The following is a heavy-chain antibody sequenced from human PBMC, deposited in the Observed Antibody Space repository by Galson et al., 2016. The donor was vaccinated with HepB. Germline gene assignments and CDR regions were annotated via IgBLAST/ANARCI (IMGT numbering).Heavy chain of an antibody. CDR1: GGSISSGGYY. CDR3: ARSSPLEGWFDP. Sequence: TLSLTCTVSGGSISSGGYYWNWIRQHPGKGLVWIGYIYNNGTTSYNPSLKNRITISVDTSDNQFSLKLNSVTPADTAVYYCARSSPLEGWFDPWGQGTLVTVSS. J-gene: IGHJ5*02. D-gene: IGHD3-10*01. CDR2: IYNNGTT. V-gene: IGHV4-31*03.